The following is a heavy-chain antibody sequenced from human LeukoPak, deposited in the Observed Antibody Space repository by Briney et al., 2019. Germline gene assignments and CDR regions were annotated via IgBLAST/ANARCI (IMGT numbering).Heavy chain of an antibody. V-gene: IGHV3-66*01. D-gene: IGHD2/OR15-2a*01. CDR1: GFTVTSNY. CDR3: AIGGVIWRMDV. J-gene: IGHJ6*02. CDR2: VYPGGFT. Sequence: GGSLRLSCAVSGFTVTSNYMSWVRQAPGKGLEWVSVVYPGGFTYHADSVKGRFTISRDTSKNAVYLQMNSLRAEDTAVYYCAIGGVIWRMDVWGQGATVTVSS.